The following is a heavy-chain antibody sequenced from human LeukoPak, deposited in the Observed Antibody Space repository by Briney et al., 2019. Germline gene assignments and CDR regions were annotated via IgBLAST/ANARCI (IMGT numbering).Heavy chain of an antibody. D-gene: IGHD6-19*01. J-gene: IGHJ4*02. CDR2: ISSSSDYI. V-gene: IGHV3-21*01. CDR3: ARVNGWYVDY. CDR1: GFTFNNYI. Sequence: GGSLRLSCAASGFTFNNYIMNWVRQAPGKGLEWVSSISSSSDYIYYADSVKGRFTISRGNAKNSLYLQMNSLRAEDTAVYYCARVNGWYVDYWGQGTLVTVSS.